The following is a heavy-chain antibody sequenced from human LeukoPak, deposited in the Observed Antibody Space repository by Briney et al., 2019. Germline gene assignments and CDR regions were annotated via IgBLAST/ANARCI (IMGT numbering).Heavy chain of an antibody. CDR2: ISSSSSYI. CDR3: ARDAGSGTDAFDI. V-gene: IGHV3-21*01. D-gene: IGHD1-26*01. CDR1: GFTFSSYS. Sequence: GGSLRLSCAASGFTFSSYSMNWVRQAPGKGLEWVSSISSSSSYIYYADSVKGRFTISRDNSKNTLYLQMNSLRAEDTAVYYCARDAGSGTDAFDIWGQGTMVTVSS. J-gene: IGHJ3*02.